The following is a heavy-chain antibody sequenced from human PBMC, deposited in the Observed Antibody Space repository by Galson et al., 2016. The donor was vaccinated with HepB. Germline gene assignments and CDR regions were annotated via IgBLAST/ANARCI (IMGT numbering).Heavy chain of an antibody. D-gene: IGHD6-13*01. CDR1: EFTFDNYA. CDR3: ARAYGSSCFDY. J-gene: IGHJ4*02. CDR2: ISGGGGTT. Sequence: SLRLSCAASEFTFDNYAMSWVCQTPGKGLEWVSDISGGGGTTYYADSIRGRFTISRDNAKSSLYLQMNRLRVEDTAVYYCARAYGSSCFDYWGQGTLVTVSS. V-gene: IGHV3-11*04.